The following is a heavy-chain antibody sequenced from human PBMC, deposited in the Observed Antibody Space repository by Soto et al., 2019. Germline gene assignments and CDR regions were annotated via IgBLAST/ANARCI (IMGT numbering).Heavy chain of an antibody. J-gene: IGHJ5*02. V-gene: IGHV4-31*03. CDR3: ARSIDP. Sequence: SEPLSVTCTVSDGSITSGGFYWSWIRQHPGKGLEWIGYIYYSGSTYYNPSLKSRVTISVDTSKNQFSLKLSSVTAADTAVYYCARSIDPWGQGTLVTVSS. CDR2: IYYSGST. CDR1: DGSITSGGFY.